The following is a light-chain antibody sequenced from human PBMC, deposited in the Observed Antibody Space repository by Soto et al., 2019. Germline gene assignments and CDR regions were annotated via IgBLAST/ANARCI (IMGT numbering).Light chain of an antibody. CDR1: QSVSTF. Sequence: EIVLTQSPATLSLSPGERAILSCRASQSVSTFLAWFQQKPGQPPRLLIYNASNRTTGIPARFSGSGSATDFTLSISSLQPQDFAAYYRQQRGDWHTITFGPGTRLEIK. J-gene: IGKJ5*01. CDR3: QQRGDWHTIT. CDR2: NAS. V-gene: IGKV3-11*01.